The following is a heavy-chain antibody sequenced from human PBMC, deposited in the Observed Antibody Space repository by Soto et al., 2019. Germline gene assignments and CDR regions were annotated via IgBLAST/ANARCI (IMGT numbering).Heavy chain of an antibody. D-gene: IGHD2-2*01. V-gene: IGHV3-64*01. CDR1: GFTFSSSP. J-gene: IGHJ6*03. Sequence: GGSLRFSCGAFGFTFSSSPMHWVRQAPGKGLEYISAISSNGGSPFYASSVKGRFTISRDNTKNTLYLQMGSLRVEDVAVYYCALRSTSFYYMGVWGEGSKVAVSS. CDR2: ISSNGGSP. CDR3: ALRSTSFYYMGV.